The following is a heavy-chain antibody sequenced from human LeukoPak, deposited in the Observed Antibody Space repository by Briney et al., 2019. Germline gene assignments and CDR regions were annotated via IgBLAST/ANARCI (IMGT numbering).Heavy chain of an antibody. CDR2: IYYSGST. V-gene: IGHV4-31*03. Sequence: PSQTLSLTCTVSGGSISSGGYYWSWIRQHPGKGLEWIGYIYYSGSTYYNPSLKSRVTISVDTSKNQFSLKLSSVTAADTAVYYCARVRGYYYDNSGPFDYWGQGTLVTVSS. CDR3: ARVRGYYYDNSGPFDY. D-gene: IGHD3-22*01. J-gene: IGHJ4*02. CDR1: GGSISSGGYY.